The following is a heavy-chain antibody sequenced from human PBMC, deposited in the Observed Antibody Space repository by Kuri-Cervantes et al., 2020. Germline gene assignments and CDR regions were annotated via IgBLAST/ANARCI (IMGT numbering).Heavy chain of an antibody. CDR3: ARAVHQLLIDY. Sequence: GGSLRLSCAASGFTFSSYGMHWVRQAPGKGLEWVAVISYDGSNKYYADSVKGRFTISRDNSKNTLYLQMNSLRDEDTAVYYCARAVHQLLIDYWGQGTLVTVSS. CDR1: GFTFSSYG. V-gene: IGHV3-30*03. J-gene: IGHJ4*02. CDR2: ISYDGSNK. D-gene: IGHD2-2*01.